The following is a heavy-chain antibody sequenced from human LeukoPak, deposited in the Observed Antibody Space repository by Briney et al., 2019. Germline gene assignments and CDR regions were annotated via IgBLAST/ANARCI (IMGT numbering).Heavy chain of an antibody. D-gene: IGHD5-18*01. CDR1: GYTFTGYY. J-gene: IGHJ5*02. Sequence: ASVKVSCKASGYTFTGYYMHWVRQAPGQGLEWMGWINPNSGGTNYAQKFQGRVTMTRDTSVSTAYMELNRLRSDDTGVYYCARDTTMITSWFDPWGQGTLVTVSS. CDR2: INPNSGGT. CDR3: ARDTTMITSWFDP. V-gene: IGHV1-2*02.